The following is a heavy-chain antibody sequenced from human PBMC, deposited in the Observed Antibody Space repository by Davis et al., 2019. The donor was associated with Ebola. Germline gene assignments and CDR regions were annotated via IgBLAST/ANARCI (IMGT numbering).Heavy chain of an antibody. CDR2: IDTNTGKA. CDR3: ARSSYSWYFSGMDV. J-gene: IGHJ6*04. CDR1: GYTFTNYA. Sequence: ASVTVSCKASGYTFTNYAMNWVRQAPGQGLEWMGWIDTNTGKATYAQAFTGRIVFSLDTSVSTAYLQISSLKAEDSAIYYCARSSYSWYFSGMDVWGKGTTVTVSS. D-gene: IGHD6-13*01. V-gene: IGHV7-4-1*02.